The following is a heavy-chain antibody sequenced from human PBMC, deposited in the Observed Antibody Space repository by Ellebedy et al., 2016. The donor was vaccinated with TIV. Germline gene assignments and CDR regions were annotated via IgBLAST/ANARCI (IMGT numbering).Heavy chain of an antibody. CDR1: GYSFTSHW. J-gene: IGHJ4*02. CDR2: IYPGESDT. CDR3: ARGGLVGARQFDY. D-gene: IGHD1-26*01. Sequence: GESLKISCTGSGYSFTSHWIGWVRQVPGKGLEWMRIIYPGESDTRYSPPFQGPVTISADKSISTAYLQWSSLKATDTAIYYCARGGLVGARQFDYWGQGTLVTVSS. V-gene: IGHV5-51*01.